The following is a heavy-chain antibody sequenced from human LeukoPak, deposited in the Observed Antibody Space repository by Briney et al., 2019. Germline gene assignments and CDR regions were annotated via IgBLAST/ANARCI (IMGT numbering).Heavy chain of an antibody. CDR3: ARVVFPAYYYDSSGYPFDY. J-gene: IGHJ4*02. Sequence: SETLSLTCTVSGYSINSGYFWGWVRQPPGKGPEWIGSIFHTGDVYYNPSLRSRVTVSVDTSRNQVSLKVTSVTAADTAVYYCARVVFPAYYYDSSGYPFDYWGQGTLVTVSS. V-gene: IGHV4-38-2*02. CDR1: GYSINSGYF. CDR2: IFHTGDV. D-gene: IGHD3-22*01.